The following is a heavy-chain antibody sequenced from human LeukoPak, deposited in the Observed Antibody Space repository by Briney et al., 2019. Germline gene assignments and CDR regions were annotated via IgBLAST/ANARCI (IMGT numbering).Heavy chain of an antibody. CDR1: GFTFSSYS. Sequence: GGSLRLSCAASGFTFSSYSMNWVRQAPGKGLEWVSSISSSTTYIYYADSVKGRFTISRDNAKNSLYLQVNGLRAEDTAVYYCARVSDIYGMDVWGQGTTVTVSS. J-gene: IGHJ6*02. V-gene: IGHV3-21*01. CDR2: ISSSTTYI. D-gene: IGHD3-9*01. CDR3: ARVSDIYGMDV.